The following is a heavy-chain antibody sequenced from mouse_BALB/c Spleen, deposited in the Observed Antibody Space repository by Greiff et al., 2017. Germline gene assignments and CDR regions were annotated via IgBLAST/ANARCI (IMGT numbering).Heavy chain of an antibody. CDR1: GFAFSSYD. V-gene: IGHV5-12-1*01. CDR2: ISSGGGST. D-gene: IGHD1-1*02. Sequence: DVHLVESGGGLVKPGGSLKLSCAASGFAFSSYDMSWVRQTPEKRLEWVAYISSGGGSTYYPDTVKGRFTISRDNAKNTLYLQMSSLKSEDTAMYYCARELWSLYFDYWGQGTTLTVSS. J-gene: IGHJ2*01. CDR3: ARELWSLYFDY.